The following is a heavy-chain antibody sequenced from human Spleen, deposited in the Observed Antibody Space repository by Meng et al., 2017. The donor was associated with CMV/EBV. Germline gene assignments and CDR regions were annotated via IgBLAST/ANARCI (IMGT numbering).Heavy chain of an antibody. J-gene: IGHJ6*02. V-gene: IGHV1-18*01. CDR1: GYTFINYG. CDR3: ARDPSSLTFGTDNYGMDV. D-gene: IGHD3/OR15-3a*01. CDR2: ISADNGNT. Sequence: ASVKVSCKASGYTFINYGISWVRQAPGQGLEWMGWISADNGNTNYAQRLQGRVTMTTDTSTSTANMELRSLRSDDTAVYFCARDPSSLTFGTDNYGMDVWGQGTTVTVSS.